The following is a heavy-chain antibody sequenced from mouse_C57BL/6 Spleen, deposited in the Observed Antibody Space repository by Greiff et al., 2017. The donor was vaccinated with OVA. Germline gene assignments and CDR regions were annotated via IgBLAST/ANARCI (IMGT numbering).Heavy chain of an antibody. CDR2: ILPGSGST. D-gene: IGHD1-1*01. V-gene: IGHV1-9*01. CDR3: ARGRDYYYGSSLPFDY. CDR1: GYTFTGYW. Sequence: QVQLQQSGAELMKPGASVKLSCKATGYTFTGYWIEWVKQRPGHGLEWIGEILPGSGSTNYNEKFKGKATFTADTSSNTAYMQLSSLTTEDSAIYYCARGRDYYYGSSLPFDYWGQGTTLTVSS. J-gene: IGHJ2*01.